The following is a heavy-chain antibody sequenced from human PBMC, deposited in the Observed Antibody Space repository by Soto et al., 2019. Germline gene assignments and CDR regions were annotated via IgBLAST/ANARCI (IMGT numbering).Heavy chain of an antibody. V-gene: IGHV1-3*01. Sequence: GASVKVSCKASGYTFTSYAMHWVRQAPGQRLEWMGWINAGNGNTKYSQKFQGRVTITRDTSASTAYMELSSLRSDDTAVYYCASSIQLQPFRSAERNYYGMDVWGQGTTVTVSS. CDR1: GYTFTSYA. CDR2: INAGNGNT. J-gene: IGHJ6*02. D-gene: IGHD2-2*01. CDR3: ASSIQLQPFRSAERNYYGMDV.